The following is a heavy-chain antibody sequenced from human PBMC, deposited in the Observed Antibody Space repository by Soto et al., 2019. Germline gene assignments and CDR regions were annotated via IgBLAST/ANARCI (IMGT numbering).Heavy chain of an antibody. CDR1: GSTLSSHW. D-gene: IGHD1-26*01. CDR2: INQDGFGK. J-gene: IGHJ4*02. CDR3: AKDHGSGSYPY. V-gene: IGHV3-7*05. Sequence: EVQLVESGGGLVQPGGSLRLSCVISGSTLSSHWMTWVRQAPGKGLEWVASINQDGFGKHYLDSVKGRFTISRDTAKSSLYLQIDSLRVEDTAVYYCAKDHGSGSYPYWGQGTLVTVS.